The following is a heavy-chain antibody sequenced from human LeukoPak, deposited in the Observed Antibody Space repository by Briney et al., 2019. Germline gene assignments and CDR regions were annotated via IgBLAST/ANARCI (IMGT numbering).Heavy chain of an antibody. CDR2: MYASGTT. CDR3: ARESGGYRPLDY. D-gene: IGHD1-26*01. Sequence: SETLSLTCTVSGGSISSNYWTWIRQPAGEGLEWIGRMYASGTTNYNPSLKSRVTMSVDTSKNQFSLKLSSVTAADTAMYYCARESGGYRPLDYWGQGTPVTVSS. J-gene: IGHJ4*02. CDR1: GGSISSNY. V-gene: IGHV4-4*07.